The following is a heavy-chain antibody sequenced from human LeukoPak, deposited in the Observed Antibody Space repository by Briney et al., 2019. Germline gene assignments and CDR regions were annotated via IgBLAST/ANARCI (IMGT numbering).Heavy chain of an antibody. CDR2: IYYSGST. D-gene: IGHD5-24*01. Sequence: SETLSLTCTVSGGSISSYYWSWIRQPPGKGLEWIGYIYYSGSTNYNPSLKSRVTISVDTSKNQFSLKLSSVTAADTGVYYCARVRGQMARTYFDYCGQGTLVTVSS. J-gene: IGHJ4*02. CDR3: ARVRGQMARTYFDY. CDR1: GGSISSYY. V-gene: IGHV4-59*01.